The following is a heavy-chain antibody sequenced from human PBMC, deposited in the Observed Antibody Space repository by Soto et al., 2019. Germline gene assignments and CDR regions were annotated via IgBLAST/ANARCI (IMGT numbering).Heavy chain of an antibody. V-gene: IGHV3-23*01. CDR1: GFSFSNYA. CDR3: AKVFSPEGGNYFDY. Sequence: AGGSLRLSCAASGFSFSNYAMNWVRQAPGKGLEWVSAIDTSGNSYYADSVKGRFTISRDNDKNTVFLEMNSLRAEDTAVYYCAKVFSPEGGNYFDYWGQGTLVTVSS. J-gene: IGHJ4*02. CDR2: IDTSGNS.